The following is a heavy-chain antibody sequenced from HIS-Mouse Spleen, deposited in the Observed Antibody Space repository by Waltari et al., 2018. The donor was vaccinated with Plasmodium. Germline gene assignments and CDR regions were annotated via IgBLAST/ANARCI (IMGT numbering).Heavy chain of an antibody. CDR1: GFTVSSNY. Sequence: EVQLVESGGGLVQPGGSLRLSCAASGFTVSSNYRIWVRQAPGKGLEWVSVIYSGGSTYYADSVKGRFTISRDNSKNTLYLQMNSLRAEDTAVYYCATPRVGGSYFDYWGQGTLVTVSS. V-gene: IGHV3-66*01. D-gene: IGHD1-26*01. J-gene: IGHJ4*02. CDR3: ATPRVGGSYFDY. CDR2: IYSGGST.